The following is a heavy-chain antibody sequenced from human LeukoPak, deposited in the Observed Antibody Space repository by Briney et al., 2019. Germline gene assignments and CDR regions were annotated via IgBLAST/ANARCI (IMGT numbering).Heavy chain of an antibody. Sequence: ASVKVSCKASGYTFTGYYMHWVRQAPGQGLEWMGWMNPNSGNTGYAQKFQGRVTMTRNTSISTAYMELSSLRSEDTAVYYCARSRDGYKSWGQGTLVTVSS. V-gene: IGHV1-8*02. D-gene: IGHD5-24*01. J-gene: IGHJ5*02. CDR3: ARSRDGYKS. CDR1: GYTFTGYY. CDR2: MNPNSGNT.